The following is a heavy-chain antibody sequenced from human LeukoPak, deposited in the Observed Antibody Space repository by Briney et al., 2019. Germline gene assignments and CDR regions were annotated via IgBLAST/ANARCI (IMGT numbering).Heavy chain of an antibody. CDR3: AREKAVAGTDRYLDY. J-gene: IGHJ4*02. Sequence: VASVNVSCKASGYTFTSYAMHWVRQAPGQGLEWMGWINAGNGNTKYSQKFQGRVTITRDTSASTAYMELSSLRSEDTAVYYCAREKAVAGTDRYLDYWGQGTLVTVSS. CDR1: GYTFTSYA. D-gene: IGHD6-19*01. CDR2: INAGNGNT. V-gene: IGHV1-3*01.